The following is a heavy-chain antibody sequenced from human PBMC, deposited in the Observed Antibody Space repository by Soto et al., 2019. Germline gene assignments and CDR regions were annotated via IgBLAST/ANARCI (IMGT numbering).Heavy chain of an antibody. CDR1: GFTFSSYG. V-gene: IGHV3-33*01. CDR3: ARDVDYDYIWGSYRSSGAFDI. J-gene: IGHJ3*02. D-gene: IGHD3-16*02. Sequence: QVQLVESGGGVVQPGRSLRLSCAASGFTFSSYGMHWVRQAPGKGLEWVAVIWYDGSNKYYADSVKGRFTISRDNSKNTLYLQMNGLRAEDTAVYCCARDVDYDYIWGSYRSSGAFDIWGQGTMVTVSS. CDR2: IWYDGSNK.